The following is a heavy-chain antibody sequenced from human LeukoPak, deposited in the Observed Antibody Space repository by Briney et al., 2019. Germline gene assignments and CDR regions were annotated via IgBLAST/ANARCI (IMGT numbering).Heavy chain of an antibody. Sequence: SSETLSLTCAVSGYSISSGYYWGWIRQPPGKGLEWIGSIYHSGSTYYNPSLKSRVTISVDTSKNQFSLKLSSVTAADTAVYYCARQYCSGGSCYNGYWGQGTLVTVSS. D-gene: IGHD2-15*01. J-gene: IGHJ4*02. CDR2: IYHSGST. CDR3: ARQYCSGGSCYNGY. V-gene: IGHV4-38-2*01. CDR1: GYSISSGYY.